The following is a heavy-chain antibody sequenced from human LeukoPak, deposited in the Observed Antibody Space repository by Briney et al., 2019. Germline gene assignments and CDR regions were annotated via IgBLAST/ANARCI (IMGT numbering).Heavy chain of an antibody. Sequence: SETLSLTCTLSGDSISSSGSYWGWIRQPPGKGLEWIGSVSHVGSTYYNPSLKSRLTISIDSSKNQYSLNLKSVTAADTAVYYCARDGRLRFDWLCWFDPWGQGTVVSVSS. CDR2: VSHVGST. CDR1: GDSISSSGSY. V-gene: IGHV4-39*07. D-gene: IGHD3-9*01. CDR3: ARDGRLRFDWLCWFDP. J-gene: IGHJ5*02.